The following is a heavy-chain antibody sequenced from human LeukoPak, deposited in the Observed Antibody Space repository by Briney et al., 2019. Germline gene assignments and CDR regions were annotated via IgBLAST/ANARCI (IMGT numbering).Heavy chain of an antibody. CDR2: INPSGGST. Sequence: ASVKVSCKASGYTFTSYYMHWVRQAPGQGLEWMGIINPSGGSTSYAQKFQGRVTMTRDTSTSTVYMELSSLRSEDTAVYYCARGRYYDSSGYYFPHYYFDYWGQGTLVTVSS. D-gene: IGHD3-22*01. J-gene: IGHJ4*02. V-gene: IGHV1-46*01. CDR1: GYTFTSYY. CDR3: ARGRYYDSSGYYFPHYYFDY.